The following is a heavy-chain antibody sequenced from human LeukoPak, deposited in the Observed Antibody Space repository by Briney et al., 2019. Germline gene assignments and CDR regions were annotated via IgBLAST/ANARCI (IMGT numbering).Heavy chain of an antibody. CDR2: IYHSGST. J-gene: IGHJ4*02. CDR3: AREVGSGTPPGY. V-gene: IGHV4-30-2*01. Sequence: SQTLSLTCTVSGGSISSGGYYWSWIRQPPGKGLEWIGYIYHSGSTYYNPSLKSRVTISVDRSKNQFSLKLSSVTAADTAVYYCAREVGSGTPPGYWGQGTLVTVSS. CDR1: GGSISSGGYY. D-gene: IGHD2-15*01.